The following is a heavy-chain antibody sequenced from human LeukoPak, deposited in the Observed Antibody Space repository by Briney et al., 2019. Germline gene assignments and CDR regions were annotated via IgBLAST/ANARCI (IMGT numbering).Heavy chain of an antibody. D-gene: IGHD3-10*01. V-gene: IGHV3-7*03. CDR3: ARDPGRDTVDY. J-gene: IGHJ4*02. CDR1: GFTFSSYW. Sequence: GGSLRLSCAASGFTFSSYWMSWVRQAPGKGLEWVANIKQDGSEKYYVDSVKGRFTTSRDNAKNSLYLQMNSLRAEDTAVYYCARDPGRDTVDYWGQGTLVTVSS. CDR2: IKQDGSEK.